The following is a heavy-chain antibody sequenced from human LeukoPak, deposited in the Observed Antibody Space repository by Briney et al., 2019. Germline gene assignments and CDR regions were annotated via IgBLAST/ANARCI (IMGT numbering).Heavy chain of an antibody. CDR2: ISTSSSYI. CDR1: GFTFSTYS. V-gene: IGHV3-21*01. D-gene: IGHD4-17*01. CDR3: ARNRNDYGDYVHDY. J-gene: IGHJ4*02. Sequence: PGGSLRLSCAASGFTFSTYSMNWVRQAPGKGLEWVSFISTSSSYIYYADSVKGRFTISRDNAKNSLYLQMNSLRAEDTAVYYCARNRNDYGDYVHDYWGQGTLVTVSS.